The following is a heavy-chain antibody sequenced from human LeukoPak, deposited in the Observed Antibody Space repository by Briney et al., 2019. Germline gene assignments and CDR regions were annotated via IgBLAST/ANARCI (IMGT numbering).Heavy chain of an antibody. Sequence: GGSLRLSCAASGFTFSSYDMNWVRQAPGKGLEWVSYISISGRTIYYADSVKGRFTISRDNAKNSLYLQMNSLRVEDTAVYYCARELHDSSGYPTGWGQGTMVTVSS. J-gene: IGHJ3*01. CDR1: GFTFSSYD. CDR3: ARELHDSSGYPTG. V-gene: IGHV3-48*03. D-gene: IGHD3-22*01. CDR2: ISISGRTI.